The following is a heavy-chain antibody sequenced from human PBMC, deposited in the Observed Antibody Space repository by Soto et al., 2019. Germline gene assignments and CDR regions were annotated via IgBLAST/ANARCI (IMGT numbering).Heavy chain of an antibody. V-gene: IGHV3-30*03. J-gene: IGHJ4*02. CDR1: GFTFSTYG. Sequence: QVQLVESGGGVVQPGRSLRLSCAASGFTFSTYGMNWVRQAPGKGLEWVAVTSYDGSNEYYADSVKGRFTISRDNSKNTLSLQMNSLRAEDTAVYYCARGPSVWSESYLAPVDYWGQGTLVTVSS. CDR2: TSYDGSNE. D-gene: IGHD1-26*01. CDR3: ARGPSVWSESYLAPVDY.